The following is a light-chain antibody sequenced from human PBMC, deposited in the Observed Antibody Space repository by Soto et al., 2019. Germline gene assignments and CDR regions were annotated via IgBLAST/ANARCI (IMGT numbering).Light chain of an antibody. CDR1: SSDVGGFNY. V-gene: IGLV2-14*03. CDR2: DVT. CDR3: NSYTSSITYV. Sequence: LTQPASVSGSPVQSITISCTGTSSDVGGFNYVSWYQQHPGKAPKLMIYDVTNRPSGVSYRFSGSKSGNTASLTISGLQAEDEADYYCNSYTSSITYVFGTGTKVTVL. J-gene: IGLJ1*01.